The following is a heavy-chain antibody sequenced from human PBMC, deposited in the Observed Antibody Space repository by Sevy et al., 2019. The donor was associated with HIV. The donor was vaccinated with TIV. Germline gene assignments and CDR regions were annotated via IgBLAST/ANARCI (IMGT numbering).Heavy chain of an antibody. V-gene: IGHV3-23*01. CDR3: AGLYDYVWGSYRSKYYFDY. Sequence: GGSLRLSCAASGFSFTTYAMSWVRQAPGKGLEWVSSISGDGDSTYYADSVKGRFTISRDNSKKTQYLQMNSLRVEGTAVYYCAGLYDYVWGSYRSKYYFDYWGQGTLVTVSS. J-gene: IGHJ4*02. CDR2: ISGDGDST. CDR1: GFSFTTYA. D-gene: IGHD3-16*02.